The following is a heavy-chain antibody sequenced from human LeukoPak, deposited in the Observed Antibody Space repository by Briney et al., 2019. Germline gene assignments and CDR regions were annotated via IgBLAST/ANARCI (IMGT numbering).Heavy chain of an antibody. CDR1: GFTFGDYA. Sequence: PGGSLRLSCTASGFTFGDYAMSWVRQAPGKGLEWVGFIRSKAYGGTTEYAASVKGRFTISRDDSKSIAYLQMNSLKTEDTAVYYCTRSRVLLWFGELFRYYYYYMDVWGKGTTVTISS. V-gene: IGHV3-49*04. CDR3: TRSRVLLWFGELFRYYYYYMDV. D-gene: IGHD3-10*01. CDR2: IRSKAYGGTT. J-gene: IGHJ6*03.